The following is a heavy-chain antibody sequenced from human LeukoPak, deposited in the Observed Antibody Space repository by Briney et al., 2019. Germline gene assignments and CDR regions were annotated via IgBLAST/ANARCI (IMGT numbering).Heavy chain of an antibody. D-gene: IGHD2-8*01. Sequence: AGGSLRLSCAASGFTFSSYAMSWVRQAPAKGLEWVSAISGSGGSTYYADSVKGRFTISRDNSKNTLYLQMNSLRAEDTAVYYCAKDPRRKVYYFDYWGQGTLVTVSS. V-gene: IGHV3-23*01. J-gene: IGHJ4*02. CDR1: GFTFSSYA. CDR3: AKDPRRKVYYFDY. CDR2: ISGSGGST.